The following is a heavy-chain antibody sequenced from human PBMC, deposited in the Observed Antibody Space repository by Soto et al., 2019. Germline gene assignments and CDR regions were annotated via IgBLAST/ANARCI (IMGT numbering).Heavy chain of an antibody. CDR2: IYWDDDR. V-gene: IGHV2-5*02. Sequence: QITLRESGPTLVKPTQTLTLTCTLSGFSLNTKGVGVGWIRQPPGKALEWLALIYWDDDRRYSSSLKSRLTITKDTSKNQVVLTMTNMDPVDTATYSCAHRKFFHETPYYFYGMDVWGQGTTVTVSS. CDR3: AHRKFFHETPYYFYGMDV. J-gene: IGHJ6*02. CDR1: GFSLNTKGVG.